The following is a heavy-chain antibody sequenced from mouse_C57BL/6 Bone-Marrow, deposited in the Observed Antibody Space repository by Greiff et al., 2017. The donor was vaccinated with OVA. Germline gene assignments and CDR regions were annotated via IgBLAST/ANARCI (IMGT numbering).Heavy chain of an antibody. CDR1: GFSLTSYG. CDR3: ARRGVLRSFAY. D-gene: IGHD1-1*01. CDR2: IWSGGST. V-gene: IGHV2-2*01. Sequence: QVQLKESGPGLVQPSQCLSITCTVSGFSLTSYGVHWVRQAPGKGLEWLGEIWSGGSTDYNAAFISRLIICKDNSKSQVFFKMNSLQADDTALYYCARRGVLRSFAYWGQGTLVTVSA. J-gene: IGHJ3*01.